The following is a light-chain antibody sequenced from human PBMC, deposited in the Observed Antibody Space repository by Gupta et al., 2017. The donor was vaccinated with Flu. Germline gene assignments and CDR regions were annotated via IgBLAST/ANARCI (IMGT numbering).Light chain of an antibody. CDR2: AVS. V-gene: IGKV1-39*01. Sequence: DLQMTTSPSSLSAFVGDRVTITCRASQSTSGYLNWYQQEPGKTPKLLIYAVSNLQNGVPASFSGSGSGTDFTLTISRLQPEDAATYYCQQSYSSPLTFGGGTKVEIK. CDR1: QSTSGY. J-gene: IGKJ4*02. CDR3: QQSYSSPLT.